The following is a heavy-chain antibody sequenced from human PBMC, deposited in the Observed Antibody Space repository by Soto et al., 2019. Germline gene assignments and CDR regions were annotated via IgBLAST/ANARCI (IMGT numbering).Heavy chain of an antibody. Sequence: QVQLVQSGAEVKKPGASVKVSCKASGYTFTRYDINWVRQATGQGLEWMGWMNPNSGNTGYAQKFQGRVTMTRNTSISTAYMEPSSLRSEDTAVYYCARGLGSRGYPKLDYWGQGTLVTVSS. D-gene: IGHD3-22*01. CDR1: GYTFTRYD. CDR3: ARGLGSRGYPKLDY. J-gene: IGHJ4*02. CDR2: MNPNSGNT. V-gene: IGHV1-8*01.